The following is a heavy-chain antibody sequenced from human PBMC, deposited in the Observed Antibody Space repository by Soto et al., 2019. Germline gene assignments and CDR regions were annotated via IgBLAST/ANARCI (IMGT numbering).Heavy chain of an antibody. V-gene: IGHV3-15*07. CDR1: GFTFSNAW. D-gene: IGHD3-3*01. CDR2: IKSKTDGGTT. Sequence: GGSLRLSCAASGFTFSNAWMNWVRQAPGKGLEWVGRIKSKTDGGTTDYAAPVKGRFTISRDDSKNTLYLQMNSLKTEDTAVYYCTPQLFDFWSGSFPWFDPWGQGTLVTVSS. CDR3: TPQLFDFWSGSFPWFDP. J-gene: IGHJ5*02.